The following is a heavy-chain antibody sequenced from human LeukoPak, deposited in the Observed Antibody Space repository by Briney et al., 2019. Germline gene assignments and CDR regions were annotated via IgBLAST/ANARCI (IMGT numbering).Heavy chain of an antibody. CDR2: INHSGST. CDR3: ARRRLSSSWYYFDY. D-gene: IGHD6-13*01. V-gene: IGHV4-34*01. J-gene: IGHJ4*02. CDR1: GGSFSGYY. Sequence: SETLSLTCAVYGGSFSGYYWSWIRQPPGGGLEWIGEINHSGSTNYNPSLKSRVTISVDTSKNQFSLKLSSVTAADTAVYYCARRRLSSSWYYFDYWGQGTLVTVSS.